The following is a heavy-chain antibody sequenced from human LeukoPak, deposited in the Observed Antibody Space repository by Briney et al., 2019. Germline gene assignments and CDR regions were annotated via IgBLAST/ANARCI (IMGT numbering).Heavy chain of an antibody. CDR2: ISVYNGNT. Sequence: ASVKVSCKASGYTFTSYGFSWVRQAPGQGLEWMGWISVYNGNTNYAQKLQGRVTMTTDTSTSTAYMELRSLRSDDTAVYYCARDGDYGTGSYYRGCIDSWGQGTPVTVSP. CDR1: GYTFTSYG. CDR3: ARDGDYGTGSYYRGCIDS. D-gene: IGHD3-10*01. V-gene: IGHV1-18*01. J-gene: IGHJ4*02.